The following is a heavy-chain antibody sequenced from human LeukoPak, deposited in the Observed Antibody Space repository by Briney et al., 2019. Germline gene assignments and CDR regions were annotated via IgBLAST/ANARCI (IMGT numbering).Heavy chain of an antibody. CDR3: ARDPLGMFRGVWPLFHH. Sequence: GASVKVSCKASGYTFSSYAMHWVRQAPGQRLEWMGWINAGNGNTKYSQKFQGRVTITRDTSASTAYMELSSLRSEDTAVYYCARDPLGMFRGVWPLFHHWGQGTLVTVSS. J-gene: IGHJ4*02. CDR2: INAGNGNT. V-gene: IGHV1-3*01. D-gene: IGHD3-10*01. CDR1: GYTFSSYA.